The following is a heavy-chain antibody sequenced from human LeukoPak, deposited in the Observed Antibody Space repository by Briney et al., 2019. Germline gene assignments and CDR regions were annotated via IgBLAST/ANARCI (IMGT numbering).Heavy chain of an antibody. Sequence: GGSLRLSCAASDFTFSFYWMTWVRQAPGEGLEWVANILPDGSEKYYLDSVKGRFTISRDNPTNSLYLQINSLRAEDTALYYCGRLARNAWYAVDYWGQGTLVTVSS. D-gene: IGHD6-19*01. CDR2: ILPDGSEK. V-gene: IGHV3-7*01. J-gene: IGHJ4*02. CDR1: DFTFSFYW. CDR3: GRLARNAWYAVDY.